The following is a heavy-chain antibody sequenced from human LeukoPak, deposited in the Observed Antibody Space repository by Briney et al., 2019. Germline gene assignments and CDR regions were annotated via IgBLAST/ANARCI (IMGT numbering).Heavy chain of an antibody. D-gene: IGHD1-26*01. J-gene: IGHJ4*02. V-gene: IGHV3-23*01. CDR3: AKEWTYHTSPGYFDY. Sequence: GGSLRLSCAASGFTFSSYAMSWVRQAPGKGQEWVSAIRVGGETHYADSVKGRFTISRDNSKNTLYLQMNSLRAEDTAVYYCAKEWTYHTSPGYFDYWGQGTLVTVSS. CDR1: GFTFSSYA. CDR2: IRVGGET.